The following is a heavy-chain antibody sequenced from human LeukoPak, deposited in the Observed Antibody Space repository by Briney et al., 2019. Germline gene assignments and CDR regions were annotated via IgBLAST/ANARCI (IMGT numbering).Heavy chain of an antibody. CDR3: ARGRGYCSGGSCYGPSYYYYYMDV. V-gene: IGHV4-34*01. D-gene: IGHD2-15*01. CDR2: INHSGST. J-gene: IGHJ6*03. Sequence: SETPSLTCAVYGGSFSGYYWSWIRQPPGKGLEWIGEINHSGSTNYNPSLKSRVTISVDTSKNQFSLKLSSVTAADTAVYYCARGRGYCSGGSCYGPSYYYYYMDVWGKGTTVTVFS. CDR1: GGSFSGYY.